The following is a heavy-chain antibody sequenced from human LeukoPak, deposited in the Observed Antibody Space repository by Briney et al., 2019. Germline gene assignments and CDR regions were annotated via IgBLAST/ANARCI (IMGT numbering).Heavy chain of an antibody. V-gene: IGHV4-59*01. J-gene: IGHJ3*02. CDR3: AREQVAFDAFDI. CDR2: IFYSGST. CDR1: GGSISSYY. D-gene: IGHD2-15*01. Sequence: SETLSLTCTVPGGSISSYYWSWIRQPPGKGLEWIGYIFYSGSTNYNPSLKSRVTISVDTSKNQFSLKLSSVTAADTAVYYCAREQVAFDAFDIWGQGTMVTVSS.